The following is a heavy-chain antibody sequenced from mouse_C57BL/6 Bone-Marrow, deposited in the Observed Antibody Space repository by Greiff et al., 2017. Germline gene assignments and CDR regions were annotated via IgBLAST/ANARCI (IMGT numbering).Heavy chain of an antibody. CDR2: IYPRSGNT. D-gene: IGHD2-1*01. CDR1: GYTFTSYG. V-gene: IGHV1-81*01. Sequence: QVQLQQSGAELARPGASVKLSCKASGYTFTSYGISWVKQRTGQGLEWIGEIYPRSGNTYYNEKFKGKATLTADKSSSTAYMELRSLTSEDSAVYFCARRGYNGNEFAYWGQGTLVTVSA. J-gene: IGHJ3*01. CDR3: ARRGYNGNEFAY.